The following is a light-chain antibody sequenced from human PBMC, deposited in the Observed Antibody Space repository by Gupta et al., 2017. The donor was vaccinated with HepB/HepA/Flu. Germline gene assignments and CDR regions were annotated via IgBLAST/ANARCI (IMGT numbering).Light chain of an antibody. J-gene: IGLJ2*01. V-gene: IGLV2-8*01. CDR3: SSNAGSNMLI. CDR1: RSDVGGYSS. Sequence: QSALTQPTSASGSPGPSVTIHCTGTRSDVGGYSSVACYQQHPGKAPKLMNYEVSKRPSGVPDRFAGSKSCCTASRSVSARQAEGEADYSGSSNAGSNMLIVGGGSRLTGL. CDR2: EVS.